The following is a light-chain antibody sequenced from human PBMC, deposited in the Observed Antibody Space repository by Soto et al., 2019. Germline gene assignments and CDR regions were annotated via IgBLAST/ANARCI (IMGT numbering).Light chain of an antibody. J-gene: IGLJ2*01. Sequence: QSVLTQSPSASGTPGQTVSISCSGSSSNIGSNAVNWYQHLPGTTPRLLIYTNDQRPSGVPDRFSGSKSGTSASLAISGLQSEDEADYYCATWDDSLTGLQFGGGTKVTVL. CDR2: TND. CDR3: ATWDDSLTGLQ. V-gene: IGLV1-44*01. CDR1: SSNIGSNA.